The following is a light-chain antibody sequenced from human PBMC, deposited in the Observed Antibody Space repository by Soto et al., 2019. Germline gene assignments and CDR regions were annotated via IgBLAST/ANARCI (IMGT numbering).Light chain of an antibody. CDR2: GDT. CDR3: LVWDISSAHYV. J-gene: IGLJ1*01. V-gene: IGLV3-21*02. CDR1: DIGGYS. Sequence: SYELTQPPSVSVAPGQTARIICGGNDIGGYSVHWYQQRPGQAPVLAVYGDTDRPSGIPERFSGSNSGNTATLTISRVEAGDEADYYCLVWDISSAHYVFGPGTRSPS.